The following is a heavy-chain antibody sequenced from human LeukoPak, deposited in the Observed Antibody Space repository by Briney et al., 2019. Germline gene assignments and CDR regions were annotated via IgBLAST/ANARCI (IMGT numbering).Heavy chain of an antibody. V-gene: IGHV3-74*01. CDR3: AKDLIVGATGDVFDI. CDR2: INSDGSST. D-gene: IGHD1-26*01. CDR1: GFTFSSYW. J-gene: IGHJ3*02. Sequence: GGSLRLSCAASGFTFSSYWMHWVRQAPGKGLVWVSRINSDGSSTSYADSVKGRFPISRDNAKNTLYLQMNSLRAEDTAVYYCAKDLIVGATGDVFDIWGQGTMVTVSS.